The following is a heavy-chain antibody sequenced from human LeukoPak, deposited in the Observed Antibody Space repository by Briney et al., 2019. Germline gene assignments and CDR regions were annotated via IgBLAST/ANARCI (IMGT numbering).Heavy chain of an antibody. Sequence: GGSLRLSCTASGFTFSSYAMNWVRQAPGKGLEWVPGIGAGGTFTYYADSVKGRFTISRDNSRNTLYLQMNSLRAEDTAVYYCAKSYGDYLGYFDSWGQGTLVTVSS. CDR2: IGAGGTFT. D-gene: IGHD4-17*01. V-gene: IGHV3-23*01. CDR1: GFTFSSYA. J-gene: IGHJ4*02. CDR3: AKSYGDYLGYFDS.